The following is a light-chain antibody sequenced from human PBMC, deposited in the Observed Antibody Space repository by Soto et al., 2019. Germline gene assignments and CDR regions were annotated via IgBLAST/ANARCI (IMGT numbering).Light chain of an antibody. CDR2: GTS. CDR1: QSVSSN. J-gene: IGKJ3*01. CDR3: QQYDSWPPLFT. V-gene: IGKV3-15*01. Sequence: EIIMTQSPATLSVSPGERATLSCRASQSVSSNLAWYRQRPGQAPRLLIYGTSTRATGIRDRFSGSGSGTEFTLTISSLQSEDFAVYYCQQYDSWPPLFTFGPGTKVDLK.